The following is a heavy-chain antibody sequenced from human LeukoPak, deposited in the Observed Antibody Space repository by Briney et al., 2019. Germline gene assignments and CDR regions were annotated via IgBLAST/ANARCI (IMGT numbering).Heavy chain of an antibody. CDR3: ARSLSGLDSGDR. V-gene: IGHV4-59*01. D-gene: IGHD5-12*01. J-gene: IGHJ5*02. CDR2: IYSSGST. Sequence: SETLSLTCTVSGVSITGYYWSWLRQPPGKGLEWIGHIYSSGSTSYNPSLKSRVSISVDTSKNQFSLKLSSVTAADTAVYYCARSLSGLDSGDRWGQGTLVTVSS. CDR1: GVSITGYY.